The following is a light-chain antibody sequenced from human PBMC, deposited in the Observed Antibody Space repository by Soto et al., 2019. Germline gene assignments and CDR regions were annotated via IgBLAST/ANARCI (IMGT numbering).Light chain of an antibody. CDR3: QSYDSSLRGSV. CDR2: GNS. CDR1: NSNIGAGYD. V-gene: IGLV1-40*01. J-gene: IGLJ2*01. Sequence: QSVLTQPPSVSGAPGQRVTISCTGSNSNIGAGYDVHWYQQLPGTAPKLLIYGNSNRPSGVPDRFSGSKSGTSAPLAITGLQAEDEADYYCQSYDSSLRGSVFGGGTKVTVL.